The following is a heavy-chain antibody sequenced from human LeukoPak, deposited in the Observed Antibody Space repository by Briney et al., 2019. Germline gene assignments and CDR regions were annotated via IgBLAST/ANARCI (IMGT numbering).Heavy chain of an antibody. CDR3: ARLSTGGYGMDV. V-gene: IGHV4-59*08. CDR2: IFYIGTT. CDR1: GGSISSYY. J-gene: IGHJ6*02. Sequence: PSETLSLTCTVSGGSISSYYWTWIRQPPGKGLEWIGYIFYIGTTNYNPSHKSRVTISVDTSKNQFSLKLSSVTAADTAVYYCARLSTGGYGMDVWGQGTTVTVSS. D-gene: IGHD3-10*01.